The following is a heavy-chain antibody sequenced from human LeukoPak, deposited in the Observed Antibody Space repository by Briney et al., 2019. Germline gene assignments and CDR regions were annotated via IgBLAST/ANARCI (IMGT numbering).Heavy chain of an antibody. V-gene: IGHV4-4*09. CDR1: GGSISSYY. Sequence: SETLSLTCTVSGGSISSYYWSWIRQPPGKGLEWIGYIYTSGSTNYNPSLKSRVTISVDTSKNQFSLKLSSVTAADTAVYYCARRMVRDGPFDYWGQGTLVTVSS. D-gene: IGHD5-24*01. CDR3: ARRMVRDGPFDY. CDR2: IYTSGST. J-gene: IGHJ4*02.